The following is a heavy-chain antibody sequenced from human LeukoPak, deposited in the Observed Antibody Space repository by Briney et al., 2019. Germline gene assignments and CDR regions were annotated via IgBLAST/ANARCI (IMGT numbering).Heavy chain of an antibody. CDR2: ISSDGSDK. V-gene: IGHV3-30*07. D-gene: IGHD2-21*01. Sequence: GGSLRLSCEVSGFIFENYAMHWVRQAPGRGLEWVAVISSDGSDKYYADAVTGRLTISRDISKSTLHLQMNSLQDADTAVYYCARAPTPYFTYYMDVWGKGTTVTVSS. CDR1: GFIFENYA. CDR3: ARAPTPYFTYYMDV. J-gene: IGHJ6*03.